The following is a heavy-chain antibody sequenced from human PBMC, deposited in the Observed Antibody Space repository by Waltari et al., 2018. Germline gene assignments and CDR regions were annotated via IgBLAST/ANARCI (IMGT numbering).Heavy chain of an antibody. V-gene: IGHV3-7*01. J-gene: IGHJ6*03. CDR2: KKEDGSEK. Sequence: EVQLVESGGGLVQPGGSLRLSCAASGFTFSRFWMSWVRQAPGKGLEWVANKKEDGSEKHEGDSVNGRFTISRDNAKNSLYLQMNILEAEDTAVYYCARDENWNYYYMDVWGKGTAVTVSS. CDR3: ARDENWNYYYMDV. CDR1: GFTFSRFW. D-gene: IGHD1-1*01.